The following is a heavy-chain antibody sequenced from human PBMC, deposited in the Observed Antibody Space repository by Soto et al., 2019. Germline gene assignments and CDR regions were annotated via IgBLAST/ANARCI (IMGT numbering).Heavy chain of an antibody. CDR3: ARDSPYGDKRSYYYYMDV. CDR2: ISSSGSTI. CDR1: GFTFSDYY. V-gene: IGHV3-11*04. Sequence: GGSLRLSCAASGFTFSDYYMSWIRQAPGKGLEWVSYISSSGSTIYYADSVKGRFTISRDNAKNSLYLQMNSLRAEDTAVYYCARDSPYGDKRSYYYYMDVWGKGTTVTVSS. D-gene: IGHD4-17*01. J-gene: IGHJ6*03.